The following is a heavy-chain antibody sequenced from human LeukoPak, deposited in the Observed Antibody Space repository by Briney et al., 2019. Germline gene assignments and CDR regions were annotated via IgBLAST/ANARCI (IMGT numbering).Heavy chain of an antibody. CDR1: GCTFTSYG. CDR3: ARRMAAAGTWSIDY. CDR2: ISAYNGNT. Sequence: ASVKVSCKASGCTFTSYGISWVRQAPGQGLEWMGWISAYNGNTNYAQKLQGRVTMTTDTSTSTAYMELRSLRSGDTAVYYCARRMAAAGTWSIDYWGQGTLVTVSS. D-gene: IGHD6-13*01. V-gene: IGHV1-18*01. J-gene: IGHJ4*02.